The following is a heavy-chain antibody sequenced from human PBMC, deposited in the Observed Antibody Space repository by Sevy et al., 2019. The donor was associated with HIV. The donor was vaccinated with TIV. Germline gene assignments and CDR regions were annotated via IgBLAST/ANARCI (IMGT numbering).Heavy chain of an antibody. D-gene: IGHD3-22*01. CDR1: DGSISGYY. J-gene: IGHJ3*02. CDR2: IYYSGST. Sequence: SENLSLTCTVSDGSISGYYWSWIRQPPGKGLEWIGYIYYSGSTNYNPSLKSRVTMSVVTSKNQFSLKLSSVTAADTAVYYCARDTTLESNGHYSDAFDIWGQGTMVTVSS. CDR3: ARDTTLESNGHYSDAFDI. V-gene: IGHV4-59*01.